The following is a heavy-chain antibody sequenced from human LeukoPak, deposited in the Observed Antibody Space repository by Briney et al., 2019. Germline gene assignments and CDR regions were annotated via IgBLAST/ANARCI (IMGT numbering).Heavy chain of an antibody. CDR1: GYTFTGYY. V-gene: IGHV1-2*02. CDR3: ARGVEKKSGSRNLKHPVPNY. Sequence: GASVKVSCKASGYTFTGYYMHWVRQAPGQGLEWMGWINPNSGGTNYAQKFQGRVTMTRDTSISTAYMELSRLRSDDTAVYYCARGVEKKSGSRNLKHPVPNYWGQGTLVTVSS. D-gene: IGHD1-26*01. J-gene: IGHJ4*02. CDR2: INPNSGGT.